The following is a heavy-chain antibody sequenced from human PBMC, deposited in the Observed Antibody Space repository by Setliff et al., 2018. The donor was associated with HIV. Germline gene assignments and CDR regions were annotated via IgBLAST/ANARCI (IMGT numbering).Heavy chain of an antibody. Sequence: GASVKVSCKASRDIFSSYGITWVRQAPGQGLEWMGGIIPLFGTADYAQKYRGRVTITADESTSTVYMELSSLRSEDTAVYYCAKDHGPPDSNFWIDPLYMDVWGKGTTVTVSS. CDR2: IIPLFGTA. D-gene: IGHD3-3*01. V-gene: IGHV1-69*13. CDR3: AKDHGPPDSNFWIDPLYMDV. CDR1: RDIFSSYG. J-gene: IGHJ6*03.